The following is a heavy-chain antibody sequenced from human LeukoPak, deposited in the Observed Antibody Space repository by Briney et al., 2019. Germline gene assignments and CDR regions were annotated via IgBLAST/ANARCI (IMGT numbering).Heavy chain of an antibody. Sequence: GGSLRLSGTVSKFTFCSYGTHCVRQSPGKGREGVGVILYEGSNKYYAHSVKARFTNARFNTKNTLYLQMHSLRAKDTAVYYSAGDMSGYELVGINYWGQGTLVTVSS. CDR3: AGDMSGYELVGINY. CDR2: ILYEGSNK. D-gene: IGHD5-12*01. V-gene: IGHV3-30*03. J-gene: IGHJ4*02. CDR1: KFTFCSYG.